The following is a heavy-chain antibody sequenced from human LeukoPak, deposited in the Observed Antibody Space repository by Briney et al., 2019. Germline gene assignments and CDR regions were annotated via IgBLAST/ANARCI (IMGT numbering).Heavy chain of an antibody. V-gene: IGHV4-34*01. CDR1: GGSFSGYY. CDR2: INHSGST. CDR3: ARDPLTSGYCSGGSCYV. Sequence: PSETLSLTCAVYGGSFSGYYWSWIRQPPGKGLEWIGEINHSGSTNYNPSLKSRVTISVDTSKNQFSLKLSSVTAADTAVYYCARDPLTSGYCSGGSCYVWGQGTLVTVSS. J-gene: IGHJ4*02. D-gene: IGHD2-15*01.